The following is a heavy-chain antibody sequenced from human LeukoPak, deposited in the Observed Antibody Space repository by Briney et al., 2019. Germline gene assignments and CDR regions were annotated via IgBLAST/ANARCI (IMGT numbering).Heavy chain of an antibody. J-gene: IGHJ4*02. CDR2: ISSDGSID. Sequence: GGSLRLSCAASGFSFSSYGMHWVRQAPGKGLEWVAVISSDGSIDYYADSVRGRFTVSRDNSKNTLYLQANSLRVEDTAVYYCTRGPSGYHNTGGQGTLVTVSS. D-gene: IGHD5-12*01. CDR3: TRGPSGYHNT. V-gene: IGHV3-30*03. CDR1: GFSFSSYG.